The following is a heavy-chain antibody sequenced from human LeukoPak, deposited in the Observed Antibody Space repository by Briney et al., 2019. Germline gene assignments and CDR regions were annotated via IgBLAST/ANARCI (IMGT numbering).Heavy chain of an antibody. CDR2: ISYDGSNK. CDR3: AKPDGDSSSSPFDY. CDR1: GFTFSSYG. D-gene: IGHD6-6*01. V-gene: IGHV3-30*18. Sequence: PGGSLRLSCAASGFTFSSYGMHWVRQAPGKGLEWVAVISYDGSNKYYADSVKGRFTISRDNSKNTLYLQMNSLRAEDTAVYYCAKPDGDSSSSPFDYWGQGTLVTVSS. J-gene: IGHJ4*02.